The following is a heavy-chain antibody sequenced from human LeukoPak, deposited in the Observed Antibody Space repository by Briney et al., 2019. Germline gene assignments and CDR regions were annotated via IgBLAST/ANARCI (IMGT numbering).Heavy chain of an antibody. J-gene: IGHJ4*02. CDR1: GFNFSTYG. CDR2: VSGSGGST. V-gene: IGHV3-23*01. CDR3: AREPSSCAFDY. D-gene: IGHD6-13*01. Sequence: GQSLRLSCAASGFNFSTYGMSWVRQAPGKGLEWVSLVSGSGGSTYYGDSVKGRFTISRDNSKNTLYLQMGSLRADDMAVYYCAREPSSCAFDYWGQGTLVTVSS.